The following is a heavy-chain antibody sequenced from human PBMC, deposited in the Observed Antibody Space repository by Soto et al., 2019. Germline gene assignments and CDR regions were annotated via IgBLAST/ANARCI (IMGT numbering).Heavy chain of an antibody. V-gene: IGHV3-53*01. J-gene: IGHJ4*02. CDR1: GITVTTNY. CDR2: TYSGDNT. CDR3: GLRTYYYDSSSYYPGDY. D-gene: IGHD3-22*01. Sequence: QPGGSLRLSCAASGITVTTNYMSWVRQAPGKGLEWVSVTYSGDNTYYADSVKGRFTISRDNSKNTLYLQIDSLRAEDTAVYYCGLRTYYYDSSSYYPGDYWGQGTQV.